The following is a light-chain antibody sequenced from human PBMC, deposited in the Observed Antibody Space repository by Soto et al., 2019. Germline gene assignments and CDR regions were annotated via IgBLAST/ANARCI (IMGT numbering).Light chain of an antibody. CDR2: GAS. J-gene: IGKJ1*01. Sequence: DMQMSHALGSLTANVGERXXITYRASQTISSWLAWYQQKPGKPPKVLIYGASNLKSGVPPRFSGSGSGTDFTLAISSLQPEDSATYYCLQDINWPWTFGHGGKVDI. CDR3: LQDINWPWT. V-gene: IGKV1-5*01. CDR1: QTISSW.